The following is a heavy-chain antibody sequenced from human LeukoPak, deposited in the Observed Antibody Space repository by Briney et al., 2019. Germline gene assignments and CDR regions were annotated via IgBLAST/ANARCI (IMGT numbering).Heavy chain of an antibody. V-gene: IGHV3-72*01. CDR2: IRNKINTYTT. Sequence: GGSLRLSSAASGFMFSDHYMDWVRQAPGKGLEWVGRIRNKINTYTTEYAASVKGRFTISRDDSKNSVYVQMNSLKSEDTAVYYCVRVPTGSYYFDYWGQGTLVTVSS. CDR3: VRVPTGSYYFDY. J-gene: IGHJ4*02. D-gene: IGHD1-26*01. CDR1: GFMFSDHY.